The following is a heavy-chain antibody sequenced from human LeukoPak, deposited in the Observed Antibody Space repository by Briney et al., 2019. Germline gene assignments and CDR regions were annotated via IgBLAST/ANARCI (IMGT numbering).Heavy chain of an antibody. D-gene: IGHD2-2*01. V-gene: IGHV4-59*12. Sequence: SETLSLTCTVSGGSISSYYWSWIRQPPGKGLEWIGYIYYSGSTNYNPSLKSRVTMSVDTSKNQFSLKLSSVTAADTAVYYCARVYAAGAFDIWGQGTMVTVSS. CDR1: GGSISSYY. CDR3: ARVYAAGAFDI. J-gene: IGHJ3*02. CDR2: IYYSGST.